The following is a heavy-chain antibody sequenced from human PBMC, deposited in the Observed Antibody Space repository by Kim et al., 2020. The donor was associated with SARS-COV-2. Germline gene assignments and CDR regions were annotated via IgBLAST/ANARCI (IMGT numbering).Heavy chain of an antibody. CDR2: IIPMFGTA. J-gene: IGHJ4*02. Sequence: SVKVSCKASGGTFNNYAISWVRQAPGQGLQWMGGIIPMFGTANYAQNFHGRVAITADESTSTAYMELSSLIYEDTAVYYCARGTLVTTVLPFGSWGQGTLVTVSS. CDR3: ARGTLVTTVLPFGS. D-gene: IGHD4-4*01. V-gene: IGHV1-69*13. CDR1: GGTFNNYA.